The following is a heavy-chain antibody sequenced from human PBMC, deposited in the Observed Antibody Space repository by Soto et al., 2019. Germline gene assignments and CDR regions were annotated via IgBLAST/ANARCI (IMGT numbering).Heavy chain of an antibody. CDR2: ISAYNGNI. D-gene: IGHD3-10*01. CDR1: GYMFISYG. V-gene: IGHV1-18*01. J-gene: IGHJ4*02. Sequence: ASVKVSCKASGYMFISYGINWVRQAPGQGLEWMGWISAYNGNIKYAQNLQGRVTMTTDTSTSTAYMEMRSLRSDDTAVYYCVRDLDGSGSYYTDYWGPGTPVTVSS. CDR3: VRDLDGSGSYYTDY.